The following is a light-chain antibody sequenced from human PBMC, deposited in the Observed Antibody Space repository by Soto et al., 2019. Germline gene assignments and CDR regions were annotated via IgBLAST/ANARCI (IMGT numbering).Light chain of an antibody. V-gene: IGLV2-8*01. J-gene: IGLJ2*01. CDR2: EIS. Sequence: QSVLTQPPSASGSPGQSVTISCTGTSSDIGAYFYVSWYQQHPGKAPKLIIYEISKRPSGVPDRFSGCKSGNTASLTVSGLQADDEADYYCSIYAGSNNVKFGGGTKLTVL. CDR3: SIYAGSNNVK. CDR1: SSDIGAYFY.